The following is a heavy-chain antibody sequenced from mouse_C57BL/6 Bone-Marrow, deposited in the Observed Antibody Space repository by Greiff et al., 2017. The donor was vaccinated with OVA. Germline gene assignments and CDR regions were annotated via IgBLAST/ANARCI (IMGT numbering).Heavy chain of an antibody. D-gene: IGHD1-1*01. V-gene: IGHV5-17*01. Sequence: EVKVVESGGGLVKPGGSLKLSCAASGFTFSDYGMHWVRQAPEKGLEWVAYISSGSSTIYYADTVQGRFTLSRDNAKNTLFLQMTSLRSEGTAMYYCARLTVVDYYALDYWGQGTSVTVSS. CDR3: ARLTVVDYYALDY. CDR2: ISSGSSTI. CDR1: GFTFSDYG. J-gene: IGHJ4*01.